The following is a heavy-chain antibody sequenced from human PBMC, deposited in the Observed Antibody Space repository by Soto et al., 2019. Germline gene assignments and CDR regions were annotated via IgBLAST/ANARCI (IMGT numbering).Heavy chain of an antibody. Sequence: SETLSLTCTVSGGSISSGDYYWSWIRQPPGKGLEWIGEINYSGSTNYNPSLKSRVTISVDTSKNQFSLKLSSVTAADTAVYYCARFRYGDPPSHVPTIDYWGQGTLVTVSS. D-gene: IGHD4-17*01. V-gene: IGHV4-30-4*01. CDR3: ARFRYGDPPSHVPTIDY. J-gene: IGHJ4*02. CDR2: INYSGST. CDR1: GGSISSGDYY.